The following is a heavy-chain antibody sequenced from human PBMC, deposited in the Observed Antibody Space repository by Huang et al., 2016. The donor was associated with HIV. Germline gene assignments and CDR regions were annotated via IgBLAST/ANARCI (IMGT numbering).Heavy chain of an antibody. D-gene: IGHD3-22*01. CDR2: ISYDAGQK. CDR1: GFTLSSHG. V-gene: IGHV3-30*18. Sequence: QVQLVESGGGVAQPGRSLRLSCDVSGFTLSSHGMNWVRQAPGKGLEWVAAISYDAGQKLYAESVKGRFTISRDTSKNTLYLHMNSLRTDDTAMYYCAKDRPGHNSGYYSDWGQGTLVTVSS. J-gene: IGHJ4*02. CDR3: AKDRPGHNSGYYSD.